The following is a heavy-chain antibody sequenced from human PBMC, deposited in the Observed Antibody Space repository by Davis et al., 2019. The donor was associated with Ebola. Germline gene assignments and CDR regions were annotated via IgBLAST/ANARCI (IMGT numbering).Heavy chain of an antibody. D-gene: IGHD3-22*01. CDR2: INPNSGGT. CDR3: ARENSSSGYYRLGYYYGMDV. J-gene: IGHJ6*02. V-gene: IGHV1-2*04. Sequence: AASVKVSCKASGYTFTGYYMHWVRQAPGQGLEWMGWINPNSGGTNYAQKFQGWVTMTRDTSISTAYMELSRLRSDDTAVYYCARENSSSGYYRLGYYYGMDVWGQGTTVTVSS. CDR1: GYTFTGYY.